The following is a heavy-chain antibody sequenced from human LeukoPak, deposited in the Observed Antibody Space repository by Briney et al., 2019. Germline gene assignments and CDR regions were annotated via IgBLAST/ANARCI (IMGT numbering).Heavy chain of an antibody. D-gene: IGHD7-27*01. CDR3: ARTPPNWGVDY. CDR2: MSPRSGST. CDR1: GYSFTSYD. V-gene: IGHV1-8*01. Sequence: ASVKVSCKASGYSFTSYDINWVRQAPGQGPEWMGWMSPRSGSTGYAQKFQGRVAMTSDTSISTAYMELSRLTSDDTAVYYCARTPPNWGVDYWGQGTLVTVSS. J-gene: IGHJ4*02.